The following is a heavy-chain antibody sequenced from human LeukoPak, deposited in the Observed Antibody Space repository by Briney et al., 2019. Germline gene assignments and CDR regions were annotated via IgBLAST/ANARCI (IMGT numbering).Heavy chain of an antibody. J-gene: IGHJ4*02. CDR3: AKWSTDY. CDR1: GITFSSYA. D-gene: IGHD5/OR15-5a*01. Sequence: GSLRLPCAATGITFSSYAMNRVRHAPAKGLEWVSAISGSGGSTYYADSVKGRFTISRDNSKNTLYLQMNSLRAEDTAVYYCAKWSTDYWGQGTLVTVSS. V-gene: IGHV3-23*01. CDR2: ISGSGGST.